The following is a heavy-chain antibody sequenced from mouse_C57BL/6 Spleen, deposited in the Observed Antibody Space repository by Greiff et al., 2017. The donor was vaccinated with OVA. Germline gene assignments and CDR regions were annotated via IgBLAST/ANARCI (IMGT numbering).Heavy chain of an antibody. CDR3: ARSGPETAQATLAY. CDR1: GYTFTSYW. V-gene: IGHV1-69*01. J-gene: IGHJ3*01. Sequence: QVQLQQPGAELVMPGASVKLSCKASGYTFTSYWMHWVKQRPGQGLEWIGEIDPSDSYTNSNQKFKGKSTLTVDKTSSTAYMQLSSLTSEDSAVYYCARSGPETAQATLAYWGQGTLVTVSA. CDR2: IDPSDSYT. D-gene: IGHD3-2*02.